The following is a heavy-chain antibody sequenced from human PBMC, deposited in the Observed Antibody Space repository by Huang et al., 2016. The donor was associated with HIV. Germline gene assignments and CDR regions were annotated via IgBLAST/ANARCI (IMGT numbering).Heavy chain of an antibody. CDR3: ARDPKYHRIGYYRQRRGIDI. J-gene: IGHJ3*02. CDR1: GYTFTSYG. D-gene: IGHD3-22*01. V-gene: IGHV1-18*01. Sequence: QIQLMQSGPDLKQPGASVKVSCKASGYTFTSYGITWVRQAPGQGPEWMGWIRGSSGDTEYAQKFQGRVTLTTDTSTNIAYMELRSLRSDDTAKYYCARDPKYHRIGYYRQRRGIDIWGQGTMVIVSS. CDR2: IRGSSGDT.